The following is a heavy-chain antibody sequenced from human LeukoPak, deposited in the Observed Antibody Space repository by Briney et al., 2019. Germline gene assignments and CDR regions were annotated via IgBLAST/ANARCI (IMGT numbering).Heavy chain of an antibody. CDR1: GYTFTSYG. D-gene: IGHD5-18*01. CDR2: ISAYNGNT. CDR3: ARSPPLDTANYFDY. Sequence: ASVKVSCKASGYTFTSYGISWVRQAPGQGLEWMGWISAYNGNTNYAQRLQGRVTTTTDTSTSTAYMELRSLRSDDTAVYYCARSPPLDTANYFDYWGQGTLVTVSS. V-gene: IGHV1-18*01. J-gene: IGHJ4*02.